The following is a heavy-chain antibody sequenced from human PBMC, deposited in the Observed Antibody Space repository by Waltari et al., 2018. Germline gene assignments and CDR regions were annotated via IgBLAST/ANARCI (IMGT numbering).Heavy chain of an antibody. D-gene: IGHD1-26*01. CDR1: GYSISSNYF. CDR2: IYDSETI. CDR3: ARGLSKVADY. J-gene: IGHJ4*02. Sequence: QVQLQESGPGLVKPSETLSLTCAVSGYSISSNYFWGWVRQPPGKGLEWIGHIYDSETIFYTPSLKSRVTISLDTSKNHFSRKLSSLTAADTAVYFCARGLSKVADYWGQGILVTVSS. V-gene: IGHV4-38-2*01.